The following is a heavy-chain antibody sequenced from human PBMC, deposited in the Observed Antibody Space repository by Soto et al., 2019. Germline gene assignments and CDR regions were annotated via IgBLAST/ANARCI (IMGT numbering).Heavy chain of an antibody. D-gene: IGHD5-12*01. J-gene: IGHJ4*02. CDR2: IYYTGVS. CDR3: AGFLLEVANISH. Sequence: PSETLSLTCTVSGDSVTTGDYYWSWIRQRPGKGLEWIGHIYYTGVSKYNPSLKSRVTISLDTSDNQFSLHLASVTTADTAMYYCAGFLLEVANISHWGRGTLVIVSS. CDR1: GDSVTTGDYY. V-gene: IGHV4-61*08.